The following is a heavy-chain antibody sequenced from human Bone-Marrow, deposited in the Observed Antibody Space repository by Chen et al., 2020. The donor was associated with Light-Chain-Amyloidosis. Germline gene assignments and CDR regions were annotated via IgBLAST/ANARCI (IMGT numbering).Heavy chain of an antibody. CDR3: TRSEMEWSSPALFDY. CDR1: GFTFSDHY. D-gene: IGHD3-3*01. V-gene: IGHV3-72*01. J-gene: IGHJ4*02. CDR2: IRNKANSYTT. Sequence: EVQLVESGGGLVQPGGSLRLSCAASGFTFSDHYMDWVRQAPGKGLEWVGRIRNKANSYTTEYAASVKGRFTISRDDSKNSLYLQMNSLKTEDTAVYYCTRSEMEWSSPALFDYWGQGTLVTVSS.